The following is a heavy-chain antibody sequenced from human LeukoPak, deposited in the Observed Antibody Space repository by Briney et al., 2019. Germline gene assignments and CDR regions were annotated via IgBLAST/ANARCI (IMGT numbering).Heavy chain of an antibody. V-gene: IGHV3-20*04. J-gene: IGHJ5*02. D-gene: IGHD1-26*01. CDR3: ARDLAGATSNWFDP. CDR2: INWNGGGT. Sequence: GGSLRLSCAASGFTFDDYGMSWVRQAPGKGLEWVSGINWNGGGTGYADSVKGRFTISRDNAKNSLYLQMNSLRAEDTALYYCARDLAGATSNWFDPWGQGTLVTVSS. CDR1: GFTFDDYG.